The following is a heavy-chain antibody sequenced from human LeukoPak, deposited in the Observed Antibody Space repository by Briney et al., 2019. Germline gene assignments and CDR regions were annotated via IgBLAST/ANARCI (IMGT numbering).Heavy chain of an antibody. V-gene: IGHV3-23*01. CDR1: GFTFSSYA. J-gene: IGHJ3*02. CDR2: ISGSGGST. CDR3: AKDAKPYYYDSSGYYYAGAFDI. Sequence: PGGSLRLSCAASGFTFSSYAMSWVRQAPGKGLEWVSAISGSGGSTYYADSVKSRFTISRDNSKNTLHLQMNSLRAEDTAVYYCAKDAKPYYYDSSGYYYAGAFDIWGQGTMVTVSS. D-gene: IGHD3-22*01.